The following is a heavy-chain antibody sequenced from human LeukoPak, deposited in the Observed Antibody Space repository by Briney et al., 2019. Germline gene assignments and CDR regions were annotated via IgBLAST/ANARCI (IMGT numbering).Heavy chain of an antibody. CDR2: INPDGTTT. Sequence: PGGSLRLSCAASGFTISPYWMHWVRQAPGEGLEWVSRINPDGTTTAYADSVKGRFSISRDHAKNTLYLNLNTPSAEDPALYYVASKVGNSGHGWFHPWGPGTLVIVSS. D-gene: IGHD1-26*01. J-gene: IGHJ5*02. CDR1: GFTISPYW. V-gene: IGHV3-74*01. CDR3: ASKVGNSGHGWFHP.